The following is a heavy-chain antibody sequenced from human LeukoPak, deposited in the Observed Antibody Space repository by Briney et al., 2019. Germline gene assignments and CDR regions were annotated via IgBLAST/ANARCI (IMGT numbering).Heavy chain of an antibody. Sequence: GASVKVSCKASGYTFTGYYMHWVRQAPGQGLEWMGWINPNSGGTNYAQKFQGRVTMTRDTSISTAYMELSRLRSDDTAVYYCARDLGAAGTGSAFDIWGQGTMVTVSS. CDR1: GYTFTGYY. CDR2: INPNSGGT. D-gene: IGHD6-13*01. V-gene: IGHV1-2*02. CDR3: ARDLGAAGTGSAFDI. J-gene: IGHJ3*02.